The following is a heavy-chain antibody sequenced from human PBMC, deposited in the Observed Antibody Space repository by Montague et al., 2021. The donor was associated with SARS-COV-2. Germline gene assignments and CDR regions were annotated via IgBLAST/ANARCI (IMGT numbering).Heavy chain of an antibody. D-gene: IGHD3-10*01. CDR3: ARVPPGLLWFGEIDY. Sequence: SLRLSCAASGFTFSSYAMHWVRQAPGKGLVWVAVISYDGSNKYYADSVKGRFTISRDNSKNTLYLQMNSLRAEDTAVYYCARVPPGLLWFGEIDYWGQGTLVTVSS. CDR2: ISYDGSNK. J-gene: IGHJ4*02. V-gene: IGHV3-30-3*01. CDR1: GFTFSSYA.